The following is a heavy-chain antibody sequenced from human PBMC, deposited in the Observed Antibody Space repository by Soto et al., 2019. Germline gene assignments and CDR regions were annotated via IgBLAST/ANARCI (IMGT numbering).Heavy chain of an antibody. CDR3: ANVPIWCSSTSCYTEGFDY. J-gene: IGHJ4*02. CDR2: ISAGGST. D-gene: IGHD2-2*02. Sequence: EVQLLDSGGGLVQPGGPLRLSCTASGFTFSDYVMSWVRQPPGKGLEWVSVISAGGSTYYADSVKGRFTVSRANSKNTLYLQMNCLRAEDTAVYYCANVPIWCSSTSCYTEGFDYWGQGTLVTVSS. V-gene: IGHV3-23*01. CDR1: GFTFSDYV.